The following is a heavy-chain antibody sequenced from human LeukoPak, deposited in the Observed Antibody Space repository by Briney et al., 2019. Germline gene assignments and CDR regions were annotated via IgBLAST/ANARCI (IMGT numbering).Heavy chain of an antibody. Sequence: SVKVSCKASGYTFTGYYIHWVRQAPGQGLEWMGWINPKRGGANYAQKFQGRVTMTRDTSINTAYMELSSLRYDDTALYYCARSPIAVLPAAIMSLRAPSDYWGQGTLVTVSS. CDR3: ARSPIAVLPAAIMSLRAPSDY. CDR2: INPKRGGA. D-gene: IGHD2-2*02. V-gene: IGHV1-2*02. J-gene: IGHJ4*02. CDR1: GYTFTGYY.